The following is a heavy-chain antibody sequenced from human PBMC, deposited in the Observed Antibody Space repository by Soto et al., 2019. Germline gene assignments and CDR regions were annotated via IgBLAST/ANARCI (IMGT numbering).Heavy chain of an antibody. CDR3: ARDVIDYYYYYYMDV. V-gene: IGHV3-21*01. D-gene: IGHD3-16*02. Sequence: EVQLVESGGGLVKPGGSLRLSCAASGFTFSSYSMNWVRQAPGKGLEWVSSISSSSSYIYYADSVKGRFTISRDNAKNSLYLQMYSLRAEDTAVYYCARDVIDYYYYYYMDVWGKGTTVTVSS. J-gene: IGHJ6*03. CDR2: ISSSSSYI. CDR1: GFTFSSYS.